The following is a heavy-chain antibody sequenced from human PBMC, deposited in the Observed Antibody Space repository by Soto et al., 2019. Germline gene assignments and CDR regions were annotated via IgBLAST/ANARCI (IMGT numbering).Heavy chain of an antibody. Sequence: GGSLRLSCAASGFTFSSYWMHWVRQAPGKGLVWVSRINSDGSSTSYADSVKGRFTISRDNAKNTLYLQMNSLRAEDTAVYYCASLGYCSGGSCYGLLYWGQGTLVTVSS. CDR2: INSDGSST. CDR1: GFTFSSYW. D-gene: IGHD2-15*01. J-gene: IGHJ4*02. CDR3: ASLGYCSGGSCYGLLY. V-gene: IGHV3-74*01.